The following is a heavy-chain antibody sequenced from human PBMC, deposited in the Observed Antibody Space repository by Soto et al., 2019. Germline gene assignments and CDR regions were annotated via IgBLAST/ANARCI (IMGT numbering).Heavy chain of an antibody. CDR2: IYYSGST. V-gene: IGHV4-59*01. D-gene: IGHD1-26*01. Sequence: QVQLQESGPGLVKPSETLSLTCTVSGGSISSYYWSWIRQPPGKGLEWIGYIYYSGSTNYNPSLKTPVSVAVVTSTNQFSRKLSSVTAADTAVYYCARDRVGARGYWYFDLWGRGTLVTVSS. J-gene: IGHJ2*01. CDR3: ARDRVGARGYWYFDL. CDR1: GGSISSYY.